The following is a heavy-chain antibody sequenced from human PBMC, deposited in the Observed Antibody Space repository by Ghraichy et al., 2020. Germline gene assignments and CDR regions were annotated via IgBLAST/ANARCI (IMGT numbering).Heavy chain of an antibody. D-gene: IGHD2-21*01. V-gene: IGHV3-49*03. J-gene: IGHJ6*03. CDR3: TKDRIVVVNGWTGYYMDV. Sequence: GGSLRLSCSTSGFTFGDSHLSWFRQAPGKGLEWVGLIRRQADGGTTEYAASVRGRFTISREDSKSIAYLQMSSLKSEDTATYYCTKDRIVVVNGWTGYYMDVWGRGTTVTVSS. CDR1: GFTFGDSH. CDR2: IRRQADGGTT.